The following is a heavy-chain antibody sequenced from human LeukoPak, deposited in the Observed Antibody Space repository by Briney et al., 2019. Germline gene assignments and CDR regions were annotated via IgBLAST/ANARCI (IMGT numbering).Heavy chain of an antibody. D-gene: IGHD3-3*01. CDR3: AGFWSGYNYYYYMDV. Sequence: SETLSLTCAVYGGSFSGYYWSWIRQPPGKGLEWIGEINHSGSTNYNPSLKSRVTMSVDTSKNQFSLKLSSVTAADTAVYYCAGFWSGYNYYYYMDVWGKGTTVTVSS. CDR2: INHSGST. V-gene: IGHV4-34*01. J-gene: IGHJ6*03. CDR1: GGSFSGYY.